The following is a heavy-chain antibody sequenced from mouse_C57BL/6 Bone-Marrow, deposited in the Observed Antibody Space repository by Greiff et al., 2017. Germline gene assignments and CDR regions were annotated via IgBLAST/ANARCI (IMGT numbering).Heavy chain of an antibody. CDR1: GFNIKDYY. Sequence: VQLQQSGAGLVRPGASVTLSCTASGFNIKDYYMHWVKQRPEQGLEWIGRIDPEDGDTEYAPKFQGKATMTADTSSNTAYLQLSSLTSEDTAVYYCYSNYAMDYWGQGTSVTVSS. V-gene: IGHV14-1*01. D-gene: IGHD2-5*01. CDR3: YSNYAMDY. J-gene: IGHJ4*01. CDR2: IDPEDGDT.